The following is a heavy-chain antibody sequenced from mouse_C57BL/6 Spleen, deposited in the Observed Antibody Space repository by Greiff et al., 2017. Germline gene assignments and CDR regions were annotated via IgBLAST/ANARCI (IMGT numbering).Heavy chain of an antibody. Sequence: VQLQQSGPELVKPGASVKISCKASGYTFTDYYMNWVKQSHGKSLEWIGDINPNNGGTSYNQKFKGKATLTVDKSSSTAYMELRSLTSEDSAVYYCARGYYGSSPLWYFDVWGTGTTVTVSS. CDR2: INPNNGGT. J-gene: IGHJ1*03. V-gene: IGHV1-26*01. CDR1: GYTFTDYY. D-gene: IGHD1-1*01. CDR3: ARGYYGSSPLWYFDV.